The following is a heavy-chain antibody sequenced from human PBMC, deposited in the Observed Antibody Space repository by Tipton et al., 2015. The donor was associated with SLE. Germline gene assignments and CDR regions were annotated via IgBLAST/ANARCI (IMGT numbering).Heavy chain of an antibody. J-gene: IGHJ4*02. CDR2: IRYDGSNK. CDR3: VKGSGSLEYYFDY. V-gene: IGHV3-30*02. CDR1: GFTFSSYG. D-gene: IGHD1-26*01. Sequence: SLRLSCAASGFTFSSYGMHWVRQAPGKGLEWVAFIRYDGSNKYYADSVKGRFTISRDNSKNTLYLQMSSLRAEDTAVYYCVKGSGSLEYYFDYWGQGTLVTVSS.